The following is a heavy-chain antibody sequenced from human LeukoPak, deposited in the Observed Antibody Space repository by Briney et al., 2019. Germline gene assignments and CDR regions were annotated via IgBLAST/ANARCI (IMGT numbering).Heavy chain of an antibody. Sequence: GRSLRLSCAASGFTFDDYAMHWVRQAPGKGLEWVSGISWNSGSIGYADSVKGRFTISRDNAKNSLYLQMNSLRAEDTALYYCAKDIRHAYRVQTCFDYWGQGTLVTVSS. CDR3: AKDIRHAYRVQTCFDY. CDR2: ISWNSGSI. V-gene: IGHV3-9*01. CDR1: GFTFDDYA. D-gene: IGHD2-2*01. J-gene: IGHJ4*02.